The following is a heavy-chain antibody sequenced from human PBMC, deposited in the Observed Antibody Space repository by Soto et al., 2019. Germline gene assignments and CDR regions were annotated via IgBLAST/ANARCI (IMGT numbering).Heavy chain of an antibody. J-gene: IGHJ4*02. CDR1: GDSITTNHW. Sequence: SETLSLTCAVSGDSITTNHWCSSVHQAPGKGLEWIGEAYHNGNTNYNPSLNSRVTMSIDTSKNQFSLKLTSVTAADTAMYYCARDAAVPGETDRFDSWGQGTLVTVSS. CDR3: ARDAAVPGETDRFDS. CDR2: AYHNGNT. D-gene: IGHD6-19*01. V-gene: IGHV4-4*02.